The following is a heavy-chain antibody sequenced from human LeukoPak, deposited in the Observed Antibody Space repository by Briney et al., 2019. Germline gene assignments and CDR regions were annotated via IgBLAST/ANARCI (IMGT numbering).Heavy chain of an antibody. V-gene: IGHV4-31*03. CDR1: GGSISSGGYY. Sequence: SETLSLTCTVSGGSISSGGYYWSWIRQHPGKGLEWIGYIYYSGSTYYNPSLKSRVTISVDTSKNQFSLKLSSVTAADTAVYYCARTISDSSGYYYSDYWGQGTLVTVSS. CDR3: ARTISDSSGYYYSDY. D-gene: IGHD3-22*01. J-gene: IGHJ4*02. CDR2: IYYSGST.